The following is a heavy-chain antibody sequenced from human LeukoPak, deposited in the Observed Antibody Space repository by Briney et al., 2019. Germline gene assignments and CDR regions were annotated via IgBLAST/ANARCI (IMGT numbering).Heavy chain of an antibody. J-gene: IGHJ3*02. D-gene: IGHD1-26*01. CDR2: IYYSGST. CDR3: ARVIIVGATRGAFDI. Sequence: SETLSLTCTVSGGSISSSSYYWGWIRQPPGKGLEWIGSIYYSGSTYYNPSLKSRVTISVDTSKNQFSLKLSSVTAADTAVYYCARVIIVGATRGAFDIWGQGTMVTVSS. CDR1: GGSISSSSYY. V-gene: IGHV4-39*07.